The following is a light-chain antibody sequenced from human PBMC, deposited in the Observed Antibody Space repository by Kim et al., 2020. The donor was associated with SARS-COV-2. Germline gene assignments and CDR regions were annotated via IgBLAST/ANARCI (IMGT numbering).Light chain of an antibody. V-gene: IGKV3-15*01. Sequence: GERATHTGRASQRVRSDVAWYQQKPGQAPRLLIYGASTRATGIQDRFRGSGSGKEFTHTISSLQSEDFAVYYCQQYNKWSLFGQGTRLEIK. CDR2: GAS. CDR3: QQYNKWSL. CDR1: QRVRSD. J-gene: IGKJ5*01.